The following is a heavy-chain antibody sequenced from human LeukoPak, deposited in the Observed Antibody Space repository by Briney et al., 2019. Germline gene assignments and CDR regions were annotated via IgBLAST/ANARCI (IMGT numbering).Heavy chain of an antibody. CDR2: INWHGGST. CDR1: GFTFDDYG. V-gene: IGHV3-20*04. J-gene: IGHJ3*02. CDR3: ARGSREDAFDI. Sequence: GGSLRLSCAASGFTFDDYGMSWVRQAPGKGLEWVYGINWHGGSTGYAESVKGRFTIARDNAKNSLYLQMNSLRAEDTAWYYCARGSREDAFDIWGQGTMVTVSS.